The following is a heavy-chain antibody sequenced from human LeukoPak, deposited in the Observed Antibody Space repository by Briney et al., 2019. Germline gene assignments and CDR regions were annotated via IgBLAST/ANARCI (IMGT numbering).Heavy chain of an antibody. CDR2: ISSSGSTI. CDR3: ARDGWNDVWFDP. CDR1: GFTFSSYE. J-gene: IGHJ5*02. V-gene: IGHV3-48*03. D-gene: IGHD1-1*01. Sequence: GGSLRLSCAASGFTFSSYEMNWVRQAPGKGLEWVSYISSSGSTIYYADSVKGRFTISRDNAKNSLYLQMNSLRAEDTAVYYCARDGWNDVWFDPWGQGTLVTVPS.